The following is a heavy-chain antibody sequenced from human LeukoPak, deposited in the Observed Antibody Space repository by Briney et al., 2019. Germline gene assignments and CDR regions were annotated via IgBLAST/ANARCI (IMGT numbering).Heavy chain of an antibody. Sequence: ASVKVSCTASGYTFTGYYMHWVRQATGQGLEWMGGMNPNSANTGYAQKFQGRVTITRNTAISTAYMELSSLRSEDTAVYYCASFNQDIWGQGTMVTVSS. V-gene: IGHV1-8*03. CDR3: ASFNQDI. CDR2: MNPNSANT. D-gene: IGHD1-14*01. J-gene: IGHJ3*02. CDR1: GYTFTGYY.